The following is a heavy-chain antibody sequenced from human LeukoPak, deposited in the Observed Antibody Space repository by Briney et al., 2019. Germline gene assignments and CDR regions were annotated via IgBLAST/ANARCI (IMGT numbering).Heavy chain of an antibody. V-gene: IGHV3-7*01. CDR1: GFTFNSYW. Sequence: GGSLRLSCAASGFTFNSYWMSWVGQAPGKGLEWVANIKQDGSEKYYVDSVKGRFTISRDNAKNSLYLQMNSLRAEDTAVYYCARYYSGSGYFDYWGQGTLVTVSS. D-gene: IGHD3-10*01. CDR3: ARYYSGSGYFDY. J-gene: IGHJ4*02. CDR2: IKQDGSEK.